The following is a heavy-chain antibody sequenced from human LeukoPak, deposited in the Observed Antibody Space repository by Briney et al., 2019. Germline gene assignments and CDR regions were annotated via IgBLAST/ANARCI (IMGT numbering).Heavy chain of an antibody. J-gene: IGHJ4*02. Sequence: GASVKVSCKASGYTFTSYGISWVRQAPGQGLEWMGWISAYNGNTNYAQKLQGRVTMTTDTSASTAYMELSSLRSEDTAVYYCARVRVLRYFDWSPNGPFDYWGQGTLVTVSS. CDR3: ARVRVLRYFDWSPNGPFDY. CDR1: GYTFTSYG. CDR2: ISAYNGNT. V-gene: IGHV1-18*01. D-gene: IGHD3-9*01.